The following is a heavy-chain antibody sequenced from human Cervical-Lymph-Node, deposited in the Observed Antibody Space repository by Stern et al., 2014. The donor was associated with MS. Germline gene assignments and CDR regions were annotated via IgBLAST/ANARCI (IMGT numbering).Heavy chain of an antibody. J-gene: IGHJ6*02. Sequence: LQLQESGPGLVKSSATLSLTCTVSGGSVSSGSYYWSWIRQPPGKGLEWIGNIYYRGSPNYKPSLKSRVTISVDTSKNQFSLKLSSLTAADTAVYYCARLNGGSSTYYYHGMDVWGQGTTFTVTS. V-gene: IGHV4-61*01. D-gene: IGHD1-26*01. CDR1: GGSVSSGSYY. CDR2: IYYRGSP. CDR3: ARLNGGSSTYYYHGMDV.